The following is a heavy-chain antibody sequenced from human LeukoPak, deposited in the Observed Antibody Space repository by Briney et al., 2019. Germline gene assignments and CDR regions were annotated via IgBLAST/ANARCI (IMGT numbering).Heavy chain of an antibody. CDR1: GFTFSSYG. J-gene: IGHJ4*02. Sequence: GGSLRLSCAASGFTFSSYGMHWVRQAPGKGLEWVSAISVSGNTYHADSVKGRFTISRDSSKNTLYLQMDSLRAEDTAVYYCAKDLMTITFGARFLDYWGQGTLVTVSS. CDR2: ISVSGNT. V-gene: IGHV3-23*01. CDR3: AKDLMTITFGARFLDY. D-gene: IGHD3-16*01.